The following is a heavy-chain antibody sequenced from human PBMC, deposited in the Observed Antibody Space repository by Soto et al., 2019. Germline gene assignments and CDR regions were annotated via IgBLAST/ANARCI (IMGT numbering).Heavy chain of an antibody. CDR3: ARPYSSGWYGDLDY. D-gene: IGHD6-19*01. CDR2: ISGSGGST. Sequence: EVQLLESGGGLVQPGGSLRLSCAASGFTFSSCAMSWVRQAPGKGLEWVSGISGSGGSTYYADSVKGRFTISRDNSKNTMYLQMNSLRVEDTAVYYCARPYSSGWYGDLDYWGQGTLVTVSS. CDR1: GFTFSSCA. V-gene: IGHV3-23*01. J-gene: IGHJ4*02.